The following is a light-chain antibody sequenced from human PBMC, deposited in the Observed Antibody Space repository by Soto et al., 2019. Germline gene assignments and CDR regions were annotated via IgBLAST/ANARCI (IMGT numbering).Light chain of an antibody. V-gene: IGKV3-20*01. J-gene: IGKJ5*01. CDR3: QHYGAAPIT. CDR1: QRVSND. Sequence: IVMTHSPASLSVSPAQSATLSGRASQRVSNDFAWYQQKPGQAPRLLIYGAASRATGIPDRFSGSGSVTDFTLTISRLEPADFALYYCQHYGAAPITFGQGTRLEI. CDR2: GAA.